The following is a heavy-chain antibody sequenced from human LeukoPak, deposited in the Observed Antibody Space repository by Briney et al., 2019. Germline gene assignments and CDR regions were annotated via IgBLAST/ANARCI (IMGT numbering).Heavy chain of an antibody. J-gene: IGHJ4*02. V-gene: IGHV1-2*02. CDR1: GYTFTGYF. CDR3: ARHVGATPNYFDY. CDR2: INPNSGGT. Sequence: GASVKVSCTASGYTFTGYFMHWVRQAPGQGLEWMGWINPNSGGTDYAQKFQGRVTMTRDTSISTAYMELSRLRSDDTAVYYCARHVGATPNYFDYWGQGTLVTVSS. D-gene: IGHD1-26*01.